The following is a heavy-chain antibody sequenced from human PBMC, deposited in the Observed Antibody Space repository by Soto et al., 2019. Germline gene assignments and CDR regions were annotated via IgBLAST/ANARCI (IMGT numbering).Heavy chain of an antibody. J-gene: IGHJ6*02. CDR2: ISGSGGST. CDR3: ARDLVANDCSGGSCYSHYYYGMDV. D-gene: IGHD2-15*01. Sequence: GGSLRLSCAASGFTFSSYAMSWVRQAPGKGLEWVSAISGSGGSTYYADSVKGRFTISRDNSKNTLYLQMNSLRAEDTAVYYCARDLVANDCSGGSCYSHYYYGMDVWGQGTTVTVSS. CDR1: GFTFSSYA. V-gene: IGHV3-23*01.